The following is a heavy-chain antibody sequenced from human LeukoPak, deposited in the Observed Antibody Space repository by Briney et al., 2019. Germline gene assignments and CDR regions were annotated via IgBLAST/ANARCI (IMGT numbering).Heavy chain of an antibody. CDR3: AREAWFDP. Sequence: PGGSLRLSCAASGFTFSSYWMSWVRQARGEGLEGVANIKQDGSEKYYVDSVEGRFTISRDNAKNSLYLQMNSLRAEDTAVYYCAREAWFDPWGQGTLVTVSS. J-gene: IGHJ5*02. CDR1: GFTFSSYW. CDR2: IKQDGSEK. V-gene: IGHV3-7*01.